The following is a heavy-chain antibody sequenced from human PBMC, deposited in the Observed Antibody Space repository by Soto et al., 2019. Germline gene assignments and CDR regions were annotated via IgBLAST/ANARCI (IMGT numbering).Heavy chain of an antibody. CDR2: INSDGSST. CDR3: ARVSSSLYDDYFDY. Sequence: GGSLRLSCAASGFTFSSYWMHWVRQAPGKGLVWVSRINSDGSSTSYADSVKGRFTISRDNAKNTLYPQMNSLRAEDTAVYYCARVSSSLYDDYFDYWGQGTLVTVST. CDR1: GFTFSSYW. J-gene: IGHJ4*02. D-gene: IGHD6-13*01. V-gene: IGHV3-74*01.